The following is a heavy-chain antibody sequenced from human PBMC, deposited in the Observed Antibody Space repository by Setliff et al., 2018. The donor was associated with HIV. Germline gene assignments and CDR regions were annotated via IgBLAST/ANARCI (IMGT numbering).Heavy chain of an antibody. CDR1: GASITSYY. D-gene: IGHD6-19*01. V-gene: IGHV4-59*01. CDR3: ASMERGSGFSNRNYFDY. J-gene: IGHJ4*02. Sequence: SETLSLTCTVSGASITSYYWSWIRQSPGKGLEWIGYIYFSGGTHYNPSLKSRLTISIDQSKNQFSLKLTSVTPADTAVYYCASMERGSGFSNRNYFDYWGQGTLVTVSS. CDR2: IYFSGGT.